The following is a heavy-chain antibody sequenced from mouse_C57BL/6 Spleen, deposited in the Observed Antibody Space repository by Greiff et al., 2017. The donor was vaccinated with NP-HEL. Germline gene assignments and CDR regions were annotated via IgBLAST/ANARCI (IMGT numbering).Heavy chain of an antibody. D-gene: IGHD2-4*01. Sequence: VQLQQPGAELVMPGASVKLSCKASGYTFTSYWMHWVKQRPGQGLEWIGEIDPSDSYTNYNQKFKGKSTLTVDKSSSTAYMQLSSLTSEDSAVYYCARVYYDYEYFDVWGTGTTVTVSS. V-gene: IGHV1-69*01. J-gene: IGHJ1*03. CDR1: GYTFTSYW. CDR3: ARVYYDYEYFDV. CDR2: IDPSDSYT.